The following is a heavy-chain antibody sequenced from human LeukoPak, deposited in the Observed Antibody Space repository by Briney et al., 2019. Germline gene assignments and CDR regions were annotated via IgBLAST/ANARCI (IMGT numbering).Heavy chain of an antibody. J-gene: IGHJ4*02. CDR3: AAASLLWFGEWSSFFGI. D-gene: IGHD3-10*01. CDR1: GYTFTNYR. V-gene: IGHV1-58*02. Sequence: SVKVSCKASGYTFTNYRINWVRQAPGQGLEWIGWIVVGSGNTNYAQKFQERVTITRDMSTSTAYMELSSLRSEDTAVYYCAAASLLWFGEWSSFFGIWGQGTLVTVSS. CDR2: IVVGSGNT.